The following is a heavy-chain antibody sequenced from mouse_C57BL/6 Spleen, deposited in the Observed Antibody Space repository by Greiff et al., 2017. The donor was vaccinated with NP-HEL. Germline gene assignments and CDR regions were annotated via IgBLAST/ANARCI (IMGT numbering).Heavy chain of an antibody. CDR3: ARRTDYDGAMDY. Sequence: VQLQQSGPVLVKPGASVKMSCKASGYTFTDYYMNWVKQSHGKSLEWIGVINPYNGGTSYNQKFKGKATLTVDKSSSTAYMELNSLTSEDSAVYYCARRTDYDGAMDYWGQGTSVTVSS. CDR2: INPYNGGT. D-gene: IGHD2-4*01. J-gene: IGHJ4*01. CDR1: GYTFTDYY. V-gene: IGHV1-19*01.